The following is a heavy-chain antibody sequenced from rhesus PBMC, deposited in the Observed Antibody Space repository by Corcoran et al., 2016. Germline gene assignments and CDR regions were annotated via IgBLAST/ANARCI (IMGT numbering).Heavy chain of an antibody. Sequence: VELVASGGGLAKPGGSLRILCAALGVTLWGHWMDWGRPAAGPGLGGVSAIDSGGGSTYYADSVKGRFPISRDNSKNTLSLQMNSLRAEDTAVYYCAKEVVLTAPCFDYWGQGVLVTVSS. CDR3: AKEVVLTAPCFDY. D-gene: IGHD2-15*01. J-gene: IGHJ4*01. CDR2: IDSGGGST. CDR1: GVTLWGHW. V-gene: IGHV3S25*01.